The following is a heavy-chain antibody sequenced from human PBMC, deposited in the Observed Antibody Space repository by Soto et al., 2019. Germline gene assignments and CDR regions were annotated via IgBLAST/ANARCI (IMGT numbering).Heavy chain of an antibody. CDR2: IYHSGST. Sequence: QVQLQEAGPGLVKPSGTLSLTCAVSGGSISSTKWWSWVRQPPGKGLEWIGEIYHSGSTSYNPSLKGRVAISVDKSRTHFSLRLSSVPAADTAVYYCARDDPGGWFDPWGQGTLVTVSS. CDR1: GGSISSTKW. V-gene: IGHV4-4*02. CDR3: ARDDPGGWFDP. J-gene: IGHJ5*02.